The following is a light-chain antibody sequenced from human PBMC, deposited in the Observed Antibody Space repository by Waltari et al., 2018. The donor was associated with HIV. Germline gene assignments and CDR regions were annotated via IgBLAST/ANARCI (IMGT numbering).Light chain of an antibody. CDR3: QQTRFSPFT. Sequence: DIRMTQSPSSVPASVAARVTINCRASLGVIPWLAWYQQKPGQVPRLLVHTASTLQSGVPSRFSGSGSGTDFTLTINGLQPEDYATYYCQQTRFSPFTFGPGTTVETK. CDR2: TAS. J-gene: IGKJ3*01. V-gene: IGKV1-12*02. CDR1: LGVIPW.